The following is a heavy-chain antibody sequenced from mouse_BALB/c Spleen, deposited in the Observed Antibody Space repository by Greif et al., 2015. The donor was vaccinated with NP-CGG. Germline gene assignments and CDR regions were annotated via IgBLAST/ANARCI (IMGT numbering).Heavy chain of an antibody. V-gene: IGHV14-3*02. CDR2: IDPANGNT. CDR1: GFNIKDTY. CDR3: ARWGVTTAPSWGAMDY. D-gene: IGHD1-2*01. J-gene: IGHJ4*01. Sequence: VQLQQSGAELVKPGASVKLSCTASGFNIKDTYMHWVKQRPEQGLEWIGRIDPANGNTKYDPKFQGKATITADTSSNTAYLQLSSLTSEDTAVYYCARWGVTTAPSWGAMDYWGQGTSVTVSS.